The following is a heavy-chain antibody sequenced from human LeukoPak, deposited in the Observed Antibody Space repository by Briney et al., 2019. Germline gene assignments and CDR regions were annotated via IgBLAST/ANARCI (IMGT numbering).Heavy chain of an antibody. V-gene: IGHV4-39*07. CDR2: IYYSGST. J-gene: IGHJ4*02. D-gene: IGHD3-10*01. CDR1: GGSISSSSYY. CDR3: AREHAMVRGVIIFFDY. Sequence: PSETLSLTCTVSGGSISSSSYYWGWIRQPPGKGLEWVGSIYYSGSTYYNPSLKSRVTISVDTSKNQFSLKLSSVTAADTAVYYCAREHAMVRGVIIFFDYWGQGTLVTVSS.